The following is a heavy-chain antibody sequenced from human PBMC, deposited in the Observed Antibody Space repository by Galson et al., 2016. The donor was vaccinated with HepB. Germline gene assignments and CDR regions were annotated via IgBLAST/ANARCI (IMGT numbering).Heavy chain of an antibody. J-gene: IGHJ4*02. CDR3: ARPGGGIGPTYYFDF. V-gene: IGHV3-30-3*01. CDR2: ISYDGSNK. CDR1: GFTFSSYA. Sequence: SLRLSCAASGFTFSSYAMHWVRQAPGKGLEWVAVISYDGSNKYYADSVKGRFTTSRDNAKTLLFLQMSSLTVEDTAMYYCARPGGGIGPTYYFDFWGQGTQVTVSS. D-gene: IGHD3-16*01.